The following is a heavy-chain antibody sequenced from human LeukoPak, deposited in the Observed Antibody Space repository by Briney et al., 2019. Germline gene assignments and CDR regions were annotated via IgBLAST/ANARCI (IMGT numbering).Heavy chain of an antibody. CDR3: ARIGQLVRWVEPLDY. CDR1: GYSFTSYW. Sequence: GESLKISCKGSGYSFTSYWIGWVRQMPGKGLEWMGIIYPGDSDTRYSPSFQGQVTISADKSISTAYLQWSSLKASDTAMYYCARIGQLVRWVEPLDYWGQGTLVTVSS. V-gene: IGHV5-51*01. J-gene: IGHJ4*02. CDR2: IYPGDSDT. D-gene: IGHD6-13*01.